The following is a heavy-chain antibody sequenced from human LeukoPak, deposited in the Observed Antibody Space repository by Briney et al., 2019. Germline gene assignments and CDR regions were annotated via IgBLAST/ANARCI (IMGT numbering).Heavy chain of an antibody. CDR2: INAENGDT. V-gene: IGHV1-3*01. Sequence: ASVKVSCKASGYRFIGYNIDWVRQAPGQRPEWMGRINAENGDTKYSEKFQGRVTITTDTVASTSYMELSSLRSEDTAVYYCARDQYNVIDYWGQGTLVTVSS. D-gene: IGHD1-14*01. CDR1: GYRFIGYN. J-gene: IGHJ4*02. CDR3: ARDQYNVIDY.